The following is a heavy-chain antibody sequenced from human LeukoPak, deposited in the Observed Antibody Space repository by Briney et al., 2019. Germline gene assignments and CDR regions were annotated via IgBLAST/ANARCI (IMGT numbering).Heavy chain of an antibody. Sequence: GGSLRLSSAASGFTFRSYWSSWVRQAPGRGLEWVANIKEDGSEKYYVDSVKGRFTISRDNAKNSLYLQMNSLRADDTAVYYCARCDVTLPVVDYWGQGTLVTVSS. J-gene: IGHJ4*02. CDR1: GFTFRSYW. V-gene: IGHV3-7*04. D-gene: IGHD4-23*01. CDR2: IKEDGSEK. CDR3: ARCDVTLPVVDY.